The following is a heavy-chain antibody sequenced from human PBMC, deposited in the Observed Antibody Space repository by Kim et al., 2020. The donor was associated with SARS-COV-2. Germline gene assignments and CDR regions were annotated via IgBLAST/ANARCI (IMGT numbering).Heavy chain of an antibody. J-gene: IGHJ4*02. Sequence: GGSLRLSCAASGFTFSSYGMHWVRQAPGKGLEWVAVISYDGSNKYYADSVKGRFTISRDNSKNTLYLQMNSLRAEDTAVYYCAKVAQLRYFDWLLSSPDYWGQGTLVTVSS. V-gene: IGHV3-30*18. CDR1: GFTFSSYG. D-gene: IGHD3-9*01. CDR2: ISYDGSNK. CDR3: AKVAQLRYFDWLLSSPDY.